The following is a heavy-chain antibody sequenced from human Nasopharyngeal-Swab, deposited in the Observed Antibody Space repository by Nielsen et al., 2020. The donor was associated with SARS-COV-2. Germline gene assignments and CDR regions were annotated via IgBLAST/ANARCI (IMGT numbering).Heavy chain of an antibody. CDR2: ISSSSSYI. V-gene: IGHV3-21*01. CDR3: AKMTTVTTVWPPGYYYGMDV. Sequence: GESLKISCAASGFTFSSYSMNWVRQAPGKGLEWVSSISSSSSYIYYADSVKGRFTTSRGNAKNSLYLQMNSLRAEDTAVYYCAKMTTVTTVWPPGYYYGMDVWGQGTTVTVSS. CDR1: GFTFSSYS. D-gene: IGHD4-17*01. J-gene: IGHJ6*02.